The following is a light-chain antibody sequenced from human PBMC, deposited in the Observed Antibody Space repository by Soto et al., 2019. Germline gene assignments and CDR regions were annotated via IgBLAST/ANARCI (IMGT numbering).Light chain of an antibody. CDR1: GSNIGNNY. Sequence: QSVLTQPPSVSAAPGQTVTISCSGSGSNIGNNYVSWYQHLPGAAPTLLIFETNRRPAGIPDRCSGSKSGTSATLGITGLQTADEGDYYCASWDTSLSDGRVFGPGTKLTVL. CDR3: ASWDTSLSDGRV. J-gene: IGLJ1*01. CDR2: ETN. V-gene: IGLV1-51*02.